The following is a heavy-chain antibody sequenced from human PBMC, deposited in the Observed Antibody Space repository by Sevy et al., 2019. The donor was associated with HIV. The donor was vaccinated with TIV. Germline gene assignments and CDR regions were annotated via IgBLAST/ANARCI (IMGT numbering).Heavy chain of an antibody. D-gene: IGHD2-8*02. V-gene: IGHV3-7*03. CDR1: GFTFSSYW. Sequence: GGSLRLSCAASGFTFSSYWMSWVRQAPGKGLEGVANIKQDGSEKYYVDSVKGRFTTSRDNAKNSLYLQMNSLRAEDTAVYYCARDWECTGGVCYFMDVWGQGTTVTVSS. J-gene: IGHJ6*02. CDR2: IKQDGSEK. CDR3: ARDWECTGGVCYFMDV.